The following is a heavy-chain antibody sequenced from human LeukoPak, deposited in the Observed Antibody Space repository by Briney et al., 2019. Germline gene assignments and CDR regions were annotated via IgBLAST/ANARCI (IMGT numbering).Heavy chain of an antibody. CDR1: GFTFSSYG. CDR3: AKALNEGDGYNWGAFDI. CDR2: IWYDGSNK. Sequence: PGRSLRLSCAASGFTFSSYGMHWVRQAPGKGLEWVAVIWYDGSNKYYADSVKGRFTISRDNSKNTLYLQMNSLRAEDTAVYYCAKALNEGDGYNWGAFDIWGQGTMVTVSS. J-gene: IGHJ3*02. D-gene: IGHD5-24*01. V-gene: IGHV3-33*06.